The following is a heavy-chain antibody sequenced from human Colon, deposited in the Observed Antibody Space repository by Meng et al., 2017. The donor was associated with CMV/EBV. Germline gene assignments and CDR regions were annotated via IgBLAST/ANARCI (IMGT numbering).Heavy chain of an antibody. J-gene: IGHJ6*02. CDR2: ISSSSSYI. CDR3: AGKGWFNYYYYGMDV. CDR1: GFTFSSYS. D-gene: IGHD3-10*01. Sequence: LSLTCAASGFTFSSYSMNWVRQAPGKGLEWVSSISSSSSYIYYADSVKGRFTISRDNAKNSLYLQMNSLRAEDTAVYYCAGKGWFNYYYYGMDVWGQGTTVTVSS. V-gene: IGHV3-21*01.